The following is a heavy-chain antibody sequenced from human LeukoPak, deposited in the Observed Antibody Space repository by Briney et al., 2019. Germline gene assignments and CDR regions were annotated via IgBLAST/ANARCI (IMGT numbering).Heavy chain of an antibody. J-gene: IGHJ4*02. Sequence: GGSLRLSCAASGFTVSSSYMSWVRQAPGKGPEWVSYISGSGNTIYYADSVKGRFTISRDNAKNSLYLQMNSLRAEDTAVYYCASIPGYSSSFDAWGQGTLVTVSS. CDR1: GFTVSSSY. V-gene: IGHV3-11*04. CDR3: ASIPGYSSSFDA. CDR2: ISGSGNTI. D-gene: IGHD6-13*01.